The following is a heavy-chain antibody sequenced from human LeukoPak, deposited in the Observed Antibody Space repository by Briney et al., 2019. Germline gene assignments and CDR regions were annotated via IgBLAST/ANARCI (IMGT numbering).Heavy chain of an antibody. CDR3: ARILDIWKFDY. V-gene: IGHV4-30-4*08. Sequence: PSQTLSLTCTVSGGSISSGNYYWSWIRQSPGKGLEWIGYIYYSGSTYYNPSLKSRLAMSLDTSKNQFSLRLTSVTAADTAAYYCARILDIWKFDYWGQGTLVTVSS. J-gene: IGHJ4*02. CDR2: IYYSGST. CDR1: GGSISSGNYY. D-gene: IGHD5-12*01.